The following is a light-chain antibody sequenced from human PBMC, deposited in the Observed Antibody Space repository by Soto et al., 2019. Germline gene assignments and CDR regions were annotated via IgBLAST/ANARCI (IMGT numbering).Light chain of an antibody. CDR3: QQYNNRPPLT. V-gene: IGKV3-15*01. Sequence: EIVMTQSPGTLSVSPGERATLSCSAGQTIDTNLAWYQQKPGQAPRLLIFGASTRATGIPARFSGSGSGTEFSLTITSLQSEDFALYYCQQYNNRPPLTFGQGTKVDIK. CDR1: QTIDTN. CDR2: GAS. J-gene: IGKJ1*01.